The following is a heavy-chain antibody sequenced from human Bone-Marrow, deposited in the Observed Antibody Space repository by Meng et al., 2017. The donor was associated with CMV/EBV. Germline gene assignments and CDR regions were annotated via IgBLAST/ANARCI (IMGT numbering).Heavy chain of an antibody. V-gene: IGHV4-39*07. CDR3: ARDNLCGGDCLGDNWFDP. D-gene: IGHD2-21*01. Sequence: GSLRLSCTVSGGSISSSSYYWGWIRQPPGKGLEWIGSIYYSGSTYYNPSLKSRVTISVDTSKNQFSLKLSSVTAADTAVYYCARDNLCGGDCLGDNWFDPWGQGTLVTVYS. CDR2: IYYSGST. CDR1: GGSISSSSYY. J-gene: IGHJ5*02.